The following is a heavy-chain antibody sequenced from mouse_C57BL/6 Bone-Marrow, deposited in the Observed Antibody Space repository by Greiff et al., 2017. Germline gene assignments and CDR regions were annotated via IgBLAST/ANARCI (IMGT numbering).Heavy chain of an antibody. CDR3: ARQRPYYGSSYGYAMDY. V-gene: IGHV2-6-1*01. CDR2: IWSDGST. Sequence: VKLVESGPGLVAPSQSLSITCTVSGFSLTSYGVHWVRQPPGKGLEWLVVIWSDGSTTYNSALKSRLSISKDNSKSQVFLKMNSLQTDDTAMYYCARQRPYYGSSYGYAMDYWGQGTSVTVSS. CDR1: GFSLTSYG. J-gene: IGHJ4*01. D-gene: IGHD1-1*01.